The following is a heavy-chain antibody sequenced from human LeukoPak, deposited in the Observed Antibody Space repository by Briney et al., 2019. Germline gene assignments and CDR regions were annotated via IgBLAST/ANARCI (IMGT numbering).Heavy chain of an antibody. CDR3: ARRTTYYYGSGSSFRYYYYMDV. CDR1: GFTFSSYA. CDR2: ISGSGGST. Sequence: PGGSLRLSCAASGFTFSSYAMSWVRQAPGKGLEWVSAISGSGGSTYYADSVKGRFTISRDNSKNTLYLQMNSLRAEDTAVYYCARRTTYYYGSGSSFRYYYYMDVWGKGTTVTVSS. V-gene: IGHV3-23*01. D-gene: IGHD3-10*01. J-gene: IGHJ6*03.